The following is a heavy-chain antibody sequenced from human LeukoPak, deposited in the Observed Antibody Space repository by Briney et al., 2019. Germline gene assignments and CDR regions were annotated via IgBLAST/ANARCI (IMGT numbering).Heavy chain of an antibody. J-gene: IGHJ4*02. Sequence: PSETLSLTCTISGGSISSGDYYWSWIRQHPGKGLEWIGFLNYRGSAYYNPSLTSPVIISVDTSKDQFSLKLSSVTAADTAVYYCARAYDSSGYYYYYYFDSWGQGTLVTVPS. D-gene: IGHD3-22*01. CDR1: GGSISSGDYY. CDR2: LNYRGSA. CDR3: ARAYDSSGYYYYYYFDS. V-gene: IGHV4-31*01.